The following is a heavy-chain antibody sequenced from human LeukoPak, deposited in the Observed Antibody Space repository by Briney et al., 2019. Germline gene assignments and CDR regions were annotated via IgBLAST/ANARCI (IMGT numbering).Heavy chain of an antibody. CDR1: GFTFSSYW. D-gene: IGHD3-3*01. V-gene: IGHV3-7*01. CDR2: IKQDGSEK. CDR3: ARDKGDDFWSGYYTPFDY. Sequence: GGSLRLSCAASGFTFSSYWMSWVRQAPGKGLEWVANIKQDGSEKYYVDSVKGRFTISRDNAKNSLYLQMNSLRAEDTAVYYCARDKGDDFWSGYYTPFDYWGQGTLVTVSS. J-gene: IGHJ4*02.